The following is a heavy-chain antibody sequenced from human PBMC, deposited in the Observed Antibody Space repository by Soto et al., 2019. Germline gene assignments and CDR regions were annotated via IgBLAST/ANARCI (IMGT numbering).Heavy chain of an antibody. J-gene: IGHJ1*01. V-gene: IGHV3-9*01. CDR2: ISWNSNTI. Sequence: QPGGSLRLSCAASGFTFDNYAMHWVRQAPGKGLEWVSGISWNSNTIAYADSVKGRFTISRDNSRNTVYLQLNSLRVEDTAMYYCVPRGYYMAQSWGQGTPVNVSS. D-gene: IGHD3-3*01. CDR3: VPRGYYMAQS. CDR1: GFTFDNYA.